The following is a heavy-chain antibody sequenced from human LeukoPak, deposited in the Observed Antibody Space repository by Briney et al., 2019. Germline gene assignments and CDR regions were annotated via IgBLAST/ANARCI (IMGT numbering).Heavy chain of an antibody. J-gene: IGHJ4*02. V-gene: IGHV3-7*01. CDR3: AKDRSRIAAAGTPFDY. CDR1: GFTFSSYW. CDR2: IKQDGSEK. D-gene: IGHD6-13*01. Sequence: GGSLRLSCAASGFTFSSYWMSWVRQAPGKGLEWVANIKQDGSEKYYVDSVKGRFTISRDNSKNTLYLQMNSLRAEDTAVYYCAKDRSRIAAAGTPFDYWGQGTLVTVSS.